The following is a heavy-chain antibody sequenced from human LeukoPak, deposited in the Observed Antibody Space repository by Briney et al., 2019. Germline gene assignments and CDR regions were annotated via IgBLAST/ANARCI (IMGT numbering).Heavy chain of an antibody. CDR1: GGSFSGYY. CDR3: ARGRTKLDY. CDR2: INHSGST. V-gene: IGHV4-34*01. D-gene: IGHD1-14*01. J-gene: IGHJ4*02. Sequence: SETLSLTCAVYGGSFSGYYWSWIRQPPGKGLEWIGEINHSGSTNYNPSLKSRVTISVDTSKNQFSLKLSSVTAADTAVYYCARGRTKLDYWGQGTLVTVSS.